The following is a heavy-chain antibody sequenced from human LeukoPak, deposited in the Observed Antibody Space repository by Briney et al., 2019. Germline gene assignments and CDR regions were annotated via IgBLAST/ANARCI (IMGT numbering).Heavy chain of an antibody. D-gene: IGHD6-13*01. CDR2: IYHSGST. J-gene: IGHJ2*01. CDR1: GYSISSGYY. Sequence: SETLSLTCTVSGYSISSGYYWGWIRQPPGKGLEWIGSIYHSGSTYYNPSLKSRVTISVDTSKNQFSLKLSSVTAADTAVYYCARVSSSWYQDWYFDLWGRGTLVTVSS. CDR3: ARVSSSWYQDWYFDL. V-gene: IGHV4-38-2*02.